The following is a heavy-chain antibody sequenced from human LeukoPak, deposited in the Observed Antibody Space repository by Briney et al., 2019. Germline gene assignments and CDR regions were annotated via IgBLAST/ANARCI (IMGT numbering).Heavy chain of an antibody. CDR3: ARESGPPPGPNYYYYMDV. Sequence: PSETLSLTCTVSGGSISSSSYYWGWIRQPPGKGLEWIGSIYYSGSTYYNPSLKSRVTISVDTSKNQFSLKLSSVTAADTAVYYCARESGPPPGPNYYYYMDVWGKGTTVTVSS. D-gene: IGHD3-3*01. J-gene: IGHJ6*03. V-gene: IGHV4-39*07. CDR2: IYYSGST. CDR1: GGSISSSSYY.